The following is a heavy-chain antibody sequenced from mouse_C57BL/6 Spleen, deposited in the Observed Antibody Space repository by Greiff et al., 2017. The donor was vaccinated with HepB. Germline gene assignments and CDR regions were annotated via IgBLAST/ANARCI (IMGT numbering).Heavy chain of an antibody. D-gene: IGHD6-2*01. V-gene: IGHV1-18*01. CDR1: GYTFTDYN. CDR3: ARRASLRGAMDY. Sequence: VQLQHSGPELVKPGASVKIPCKASGYTFTDYNMDWVKQSHGKSLEWIGDINPNNGGTIYNQKFKGKATLTVDKSSSTAYMELRSLTSEDTAVDYCARRASLRGAMDYWGQGTSVTVSS. CDR2: INPNNGGT. J-gene: IGHJ4*01.